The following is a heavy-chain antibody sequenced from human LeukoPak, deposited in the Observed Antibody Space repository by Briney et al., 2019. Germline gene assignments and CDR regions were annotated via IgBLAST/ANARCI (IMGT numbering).Heavy chain of an antibody. CDR3: ARPYYDFWSGYYIGGYFDY. J-gene: IGHJ4*02. V-gene: IGHV4-34*01. CDR1: GGSISSYY. D-gene: IGHD3-3*01. Sequence: PSETLSLTCTVSGGSISSYYWSWIRQPPGKGLEWIGEINHSGSTNYNPSLKSRVTISVDTSKNQFSLKLTSVTAADTAVYYCARPYYDFWSGYYIGGYFDYWGQGTLVTVSS. CDR2: INHSGST.